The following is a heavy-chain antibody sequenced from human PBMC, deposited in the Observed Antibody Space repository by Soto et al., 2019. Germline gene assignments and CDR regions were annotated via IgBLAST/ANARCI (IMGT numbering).Heavy chain of an antibody. J-gene: IGHJ4*02. CDR2: INPNSGGT. CDR1: GYTFTGYY. D-gene: IGHD5-18*01. V-gene: IGHV1-2*04. Sequence: ASVKVSCKASGYTFTGYYIHWVRQAPGQGLEWMGWINPNSGGTNYAQKFQGWVTMTRDTSISTAYMELSRLTSDDTAVYYCATQGGYSYGLEYYFDYWGQGTLVTVSS. CDR3: ATQGGYSYGLEYYFDY.